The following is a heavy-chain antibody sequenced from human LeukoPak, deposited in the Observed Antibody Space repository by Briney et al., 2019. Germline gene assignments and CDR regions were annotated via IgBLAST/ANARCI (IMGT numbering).Heavy chain of an antibody. D-gene: IGHD6-19*01. J-gene: IGHJ4*02. CDR3: AKDHPSSGWPTFEY. V-gene: IGHV3-23*01. Sequence: GGSLRLSCRASGFTVSRYAMSWVRQVPGKELEWVSSITNNNGKTYYAGSVKGRFTISRDESENTVFLQMNSLRVEDTAIYYCAKDHPSSGWPTFEYWGQGTLVTVSP. CDR1: GFTVSRYA. CDR2: ITNNNGKT.